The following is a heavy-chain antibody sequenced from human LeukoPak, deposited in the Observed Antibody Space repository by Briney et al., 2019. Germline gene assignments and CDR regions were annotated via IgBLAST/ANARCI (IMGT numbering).Heavy chain of an antibody. D-gene: IGHD6-13*01. Sequence: ASVKVSCKTSGYTFSSYDINWVRQAPGQGLEWMGWISGYNGNTNSAQMLQGRVTMTTDPSTSTAYMELRSLRSDDTAVYYCARDPTAAGALFHYWGQGTLVTVSS. CDR3: ARDPTAAGALFHY. CDR2: ISGYNGNT. CDR1: GYTFSSYD. J-gene: IGHJ4*02. V-gene: IGHV1-18*01.